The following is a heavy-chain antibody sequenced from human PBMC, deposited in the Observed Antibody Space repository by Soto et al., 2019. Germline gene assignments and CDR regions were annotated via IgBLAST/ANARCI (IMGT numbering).Heavy chain of an antibody. J-gene: IGHJ4*02. CDR2: ISYDGSNK. Sequence: GGSLRLSCAASGFTFSSYAMHWVRQAPGKGLEWVAVISYDGSNKYYADSVKGRFTISRDNSKNTLYLQMNSLRAEDTAVYYCARCRSSWYPLDYWGQGTLVTVSS. D-gene: IGHD6-13*01. CDR3: ARCRSSWYPLDY. CDR1: GFTFSSYA. V-gene: IGHV3-30-3*01.